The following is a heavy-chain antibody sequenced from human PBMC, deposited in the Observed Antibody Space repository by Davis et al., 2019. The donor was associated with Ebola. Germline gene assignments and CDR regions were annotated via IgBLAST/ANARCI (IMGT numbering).Heavy chain of an antibody. D-gene: IGHD3-10*01. CDR1: GGTFSSYA. CDR3: ARVGAGWFDP. Sequence: ASVKVSCKASGGTFSSYAISWVRQAPGQGLEWMGWISAYNGNTNYAQKLQGRVTMTTDTSTSTAYMELSSLRSEDTAVYYCARVGAGWFDPWGQGTLVTVSS. V-gene: IGHV1-18*01. CDR2: ISAYNGNT. J-gene: IGHJ5*02.